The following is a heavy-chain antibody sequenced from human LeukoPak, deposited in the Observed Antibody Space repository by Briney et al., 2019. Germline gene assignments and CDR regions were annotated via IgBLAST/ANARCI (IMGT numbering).Heavy chain of an antibody. D-gene: IGHD5-18*01. J-gene: IGHJ4*02. Sequence: ASVKVSCKASGYTFTSYDVNWVRQAAAQGLEWMGWMNPNSGNTGYAQKFQGRVTMTRNTSISTAYMELSSLRSEDTAVYYCARGEGYSYGRGDYWGQGTLVTVSS. CDR1: GYTFTSYD. V-gene: IGHV1-8*01. CDR2: MNPNSGNT. CDR3: ARGEGYSYGRGDY.